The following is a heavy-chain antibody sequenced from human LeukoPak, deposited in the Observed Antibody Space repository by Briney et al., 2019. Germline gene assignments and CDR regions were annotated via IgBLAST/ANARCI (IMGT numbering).Heavy chain of an antibody. CDR2: INSDGSST. J-gene: IGHJ4*02. V-gene: IGHV3-74*01. Sequence: GGSLRLSCAASGFTFSSYWMHWVRQAPGKGLVWVSRINSDGSSTSYAASVKGRFTISRDNAKNTLYLQMNSLRAEDTAVYYCARGRRDGYTLDYWGQGTLVTVSS. D-gene: IGHD5-24*01. CDR3: ARGRRDGYTLDY. CDR1: GFTFSSYW.